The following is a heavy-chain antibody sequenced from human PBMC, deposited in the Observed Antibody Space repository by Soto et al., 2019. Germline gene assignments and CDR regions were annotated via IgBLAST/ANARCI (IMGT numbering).Heavy chain of an antibody. CDR1: GESISSSSYT. CDR2: IYYSGRT. V-gene: IGHV4-39*01. J-gene: IGHJ4*02. D-gene: IGHD2-21*02. Sequence: EPLSLTCIVSGESISSSSYTWGWIRQPPGKGLEWIGSIYYSGRTYYNPSFKSRVTISIETSKNQFYLKLSSVTATDTAVYYCARQRTTVVTQAYFDHWGQGALVP. CDR3: ARQRTTVVTQAYFDH.